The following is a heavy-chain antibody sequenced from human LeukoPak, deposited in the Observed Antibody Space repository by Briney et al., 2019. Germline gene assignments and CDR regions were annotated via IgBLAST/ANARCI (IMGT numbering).Heavy chain of an antibody. V-gene: IGHV1-69*13. Sequence: SVKVSCKASGGTFSSYAISWVRQAPGQGLEWMGGIIPIFGTANYAQKFQGRVTITADESTSTAYMELSSLRSEDTAVYYCARGRRWLQMDRWFDPWGQGTLVTVSS. CDR2: IIPIFGTA. CDR3: ARGRRWLQMDRWFDP. D-gene: IGHD5-24*01. J-gene: IGHJ5*02. CDR1: GGTFSSYA.